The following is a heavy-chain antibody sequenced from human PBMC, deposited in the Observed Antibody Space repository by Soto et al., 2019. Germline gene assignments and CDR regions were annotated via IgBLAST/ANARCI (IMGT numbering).Heavy chain of an antibody. D-gene: IGHD6-19*01. J-gene: IGHJ1*01. CDR2: INPNSGGT. Sequence: ASVNVSCKASGYTFTGYYMHWVRQAPGQGLEWMGWINPNSGGTNYAQKFQGWVTMTRDTSISTAYMELSRLRSDDTAVYYCARALAVAHPRGASVAEYFQHWGQGTLVTVSS. V-gene: IGHV1-2*04. CDR3: ARALAVAHPRGASVAEYFQH. CDR1: GYTFTGYY.